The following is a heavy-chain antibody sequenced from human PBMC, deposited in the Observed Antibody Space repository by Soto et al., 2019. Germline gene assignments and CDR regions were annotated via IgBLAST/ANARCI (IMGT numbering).Heavy chain of an antibody. V-gene: IGHV4-34*01. CDR3: ARGGGGVVVVVAATPFDY. CDR2: INHSGST. Sequence: QVQLQQWGAGLLKPSETLSLTCAVYGGSFSGYYWSWIRQPPGKGLEGIGEINHSGSTNYNPSLKSRVTISVDTSKNQFSLKLSSVTAADTAVYYCARGGGGVVVVVAATPFDYWGQGTLVTVSS. CDR1: GGSFSGYY. J-gene: IGHJ4*02. D-gene: IGHD2-15*01.